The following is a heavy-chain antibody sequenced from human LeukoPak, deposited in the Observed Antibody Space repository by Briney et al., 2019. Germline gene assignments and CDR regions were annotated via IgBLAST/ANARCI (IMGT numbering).Heavy chain of an antibody. V-gene: IGHV3-21*01. Sequence: GGSLRLSXAASGFTFSSYSMNWVRQAPGKGLEWVSSISSSYIYYSDSVKGRFTISRDNAKNSLYLQMNSLRAEDTAVYYCARIRTYGVTPYFDYWGQGTLVTVSS. J-gene: IGHJ4*02. CDR1: GFTFSSYS. D-gene: IGHD2-21*02. CDR2: ISSSYI. CDR3: ARIRTYGVTPYFDY.